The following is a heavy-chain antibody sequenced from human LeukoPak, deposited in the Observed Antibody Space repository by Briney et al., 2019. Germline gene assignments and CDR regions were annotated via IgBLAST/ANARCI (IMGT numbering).Heavy chain of an antibody. CDR1: GVSISSYY. CDR3: ARCPVLTTLGNGGFDY. V-gene: IGHV4-59*08. Sequence: TSETLSLTCTVSGVSISSYYWSWIRQPPGKGLEWIGYIYYSGSTNYNPSLKSRVTISVDTSKNQFSLKLSSVTAADTAVYYCARCPVLTTLGNGGFDYWGQGTLVTVSS. D-gene: IGHD4-17*01. CDR2: IYYSGST. J-gene: IGHJ4*02.